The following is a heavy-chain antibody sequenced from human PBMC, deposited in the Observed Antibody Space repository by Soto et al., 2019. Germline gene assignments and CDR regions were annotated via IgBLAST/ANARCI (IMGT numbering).Heavy chain of an antibody. CDR3: RVVPAAIDPNFDY. Sequence: SETLSLTCAVYGGSFSGYYWSWIRQPPGKGLEWIGEINHSGSTNYNPSLKSRVTISVDTSKNQFSLKLSSVTAADTAVYYCRVVPAAIDPNFDYWGQGTLVTVSS. J-gene: IGHJ4*02. D-gene: IGHD2-2*01. CDR1: GGSFSGYY. V-gene: IGHV4-34*01. CDR2: INHSGST.